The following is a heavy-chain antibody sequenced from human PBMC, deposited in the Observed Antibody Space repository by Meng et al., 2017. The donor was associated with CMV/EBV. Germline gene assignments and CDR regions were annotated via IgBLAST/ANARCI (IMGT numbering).Heavy chain of an antibody. CDR2: INPSGGST. CDR3: ARGDYSGYDRPGYGMDV. D-gene: IGHD5-12*01. J-gene: IGHJ6*02. V-gene: IGHV1-46*01. CDR1: GYSFTSYY. Sequence: ASVNVSCKASGYSFTSYYMHWVRQAPAQGLEWMGIINPSGGSTSYAQKFQGRVTMTRDTSTSTVYMELSSLRSEDTAVYYCARGDYSGYDRPGYGMDVWGQGTTVTVSS.